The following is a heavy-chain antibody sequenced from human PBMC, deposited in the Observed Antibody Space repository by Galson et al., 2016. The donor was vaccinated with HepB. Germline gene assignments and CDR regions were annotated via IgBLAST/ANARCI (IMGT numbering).Heavy chain of an antibody. CDR1: GYTFDING. CDR3: ARDGAVSPSNFDS. D-gene: IGHD4/OR15-4a*01. CDR2: ISAYNGNS. Sequence: SVKVSCKASGYTFDINGISWLRQTPEHGLEWLGWISAYNGNSNHAQNLQGRFTLTTDTSTSTAYMELRALTSDDTAVYFCARDGAVSPSNFDSGGQGTLVAFSS. V-gene: IGHV1-18*04. J-gene: IGHJ4*02.